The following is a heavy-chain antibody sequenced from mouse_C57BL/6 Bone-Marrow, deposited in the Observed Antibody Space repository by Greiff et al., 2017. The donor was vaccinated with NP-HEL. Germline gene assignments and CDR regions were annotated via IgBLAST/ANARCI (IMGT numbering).Heavy chain of an antibody. D-gene: IGHD1-1*01. Sequence: VQLQQPGAELVKPGASVKLSCKASGYTFTSYWMHWVKQRPGQGLEWIGMIHPNSGSTNYNEKFKSKATLTVDKSSSTAYMQLSSLTSEDSAVYYCARSDYGSSYGAWFAYWGQGTLVTVSA. J-gene: IGHJ3*01. CDR3: ARSDYGSSYGAWFAY. CDR1: GYTFTSYW. V-gene: IGHV1-64*01. CDR2: IHPNSGST.